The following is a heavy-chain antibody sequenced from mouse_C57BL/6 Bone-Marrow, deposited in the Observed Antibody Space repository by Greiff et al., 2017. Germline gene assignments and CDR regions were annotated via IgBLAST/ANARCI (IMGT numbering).Heavy chain of an antibody. CDR3: ARDYYSNYAWFAY. CDR1: GYTFTSYG. Sequence: QVQLQQSGAELARPGASVKLSCKASGYTFTSYGISWVKQRTGQGLEWIGEIYPRSGNTYYNEKFKGKATLTADKSSSTAYMELRSLTSEASAVYFCARDYYSNYAWFAYWGQGTLVTVSA. D-gene: IGHD2-5*01. CDR2: IYPRSGNT. V-gene: IGHV1-81*01. J-gene: IGHJ3*01.